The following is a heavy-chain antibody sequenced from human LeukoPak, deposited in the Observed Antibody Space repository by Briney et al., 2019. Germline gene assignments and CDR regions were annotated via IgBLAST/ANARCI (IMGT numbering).Heavy chain of an antibody. V-gene: IGHV3-30*04. D-gene: IGHD3-22*01. CDR3: ARDTYDSSGYYFVY. CDR1: GFTFSRYI. J-gene: IGHJ4*02. Sequence: PGGSLRLSCAASGFTFSRYILHWVRQAPGKGLEWVAVISYDGSNKYYADSVKGRFTISRDNSKNTLYLQMNSLRAEDTAVYYCARDTYDSSGYYFVYWGQGTLVTVSS. CDR2: ISYDGSNK.